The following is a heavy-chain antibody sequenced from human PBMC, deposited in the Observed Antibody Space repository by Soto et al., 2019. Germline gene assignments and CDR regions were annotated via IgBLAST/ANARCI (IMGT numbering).Heavy chain of an antibody. J-gene: IGHJ4*02. D-gene: IGHD6-13*01. CDR2: INAGNGNT. Sequence: ASVKVSCKASGYTFTSYAMHWVRQAPGQRLEWMGWINAGNGNTKYSQKFQGRVTITRDTSASTAYMELSSLRSEDTAVYYCASDFLGKYSSSGHYFDSWGQGTLVTVSS. CDR1: GYTFTSYA. CDR3: ASDFLGKYSSSGHYFDS. V-gene: IGHV1-3*01.